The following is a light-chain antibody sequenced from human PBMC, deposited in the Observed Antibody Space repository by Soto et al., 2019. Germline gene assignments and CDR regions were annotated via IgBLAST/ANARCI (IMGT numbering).Light chain of an antibody. CDR2: DAS. V-gene: IGKV3-20*01. J-gene: IGKJ1*01. Sequence: EIVFKQSPATLSSSPGERATLSCRASQSVSSNLAWYQQKPGQAPRILIYDASSRATGIPDRFSGSGSGTEFTLTISRLQPEDFAVYYCQQYASSPRTFGQGTKVDIK. CDR1: QSVSSN. CDR3: QQYASSPRT.